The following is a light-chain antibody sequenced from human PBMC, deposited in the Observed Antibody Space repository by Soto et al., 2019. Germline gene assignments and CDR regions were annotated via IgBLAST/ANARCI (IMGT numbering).Light chain of an antibody. J-gene: IGLJ1*01. CDR3: CSFAGTYTLYV. Sequence: ALTQPRSVXESPGQSVTISCTGTSSDVGGYNYVSWYQQHPGKAPKLMIYDVSKRPSGVPDRFSGSKSGNTASLTISGLQAEDEADYYCCSFAGTYTLYVFGTWTKVTV. CDR1: SSDVGGYNY. CDR2: DVS. V-gene: IGLV2-11*01.